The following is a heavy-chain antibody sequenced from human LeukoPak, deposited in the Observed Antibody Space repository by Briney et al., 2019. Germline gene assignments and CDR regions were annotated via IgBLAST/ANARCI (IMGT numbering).Heavy chain of an antibody. V-gene: IGHV3-9*01. CDR2: IRWNSGSI. CDR1: GLIFDDYA. CDR3: AKDRMESGYYNGFDY. D-gene: IGHD3-22*01. J-gene: IGHJ4*02. Sequence: GRSLRLPCAASGLIFDDYAMHWVRHAPGRGLEWVSGIRWNSGSIGYADSVKGRFTISRDNAKNSLYLQMNSLRAEDTALYYSAKDRMESGYYNGFDYWGQGTLVTVSS.